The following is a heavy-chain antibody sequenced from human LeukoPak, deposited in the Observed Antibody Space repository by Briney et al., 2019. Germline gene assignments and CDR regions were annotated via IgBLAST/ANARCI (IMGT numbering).Heavy chain of an antibody. CDR3: ARFVYFDSLSPQY. Sequence: GGSLRLSCAASGFTFSDYYMSWIRQAPGKGLEWVSYISSSGSTIYYADSVKGRFTISRDNAKNSLYLQMNSLRAEDTAVYYCARFVYFDSLSPQYWGQGTLVTVSS. J-gene: IGHJ4*02. V-gene: IGHV3-11*01. D-gene: IGHD3-9*01. CDR2: ISSSGSTI. CDR1: GFTFSDYY.